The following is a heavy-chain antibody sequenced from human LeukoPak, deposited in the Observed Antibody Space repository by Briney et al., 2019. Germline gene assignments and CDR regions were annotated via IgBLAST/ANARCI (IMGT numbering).Heavy chain of an antibody. CDR1: GYSFTYYW. J-gene: IGHJ5*02. D-gene: IGHD1-7*01. CDR2: IYPGDSDT. V-gene: IGHV5-51*01. CDR3: ARFRYNWNYNWFDP. Sequence: GESLKISCKGSGYSFTYYWIGWVRQLPGKGLEWMGIIYPGDSDTRYSPSFQGQVTISADKSISTAYLQWSSLKASDTAMYYCARFRYNWNYNWFDPWGQGTLVTVSS.